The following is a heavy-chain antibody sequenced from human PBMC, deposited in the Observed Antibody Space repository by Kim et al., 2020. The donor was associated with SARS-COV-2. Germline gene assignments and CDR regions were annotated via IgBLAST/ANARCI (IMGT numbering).Heavy chain of an antibody. D-gene: IGHD3-10*01. CDR3: ARDSITTLWFGESPPPSNPV. CDR2: IKQDGSEK. CDR1: GFTFSSYW. Sequence: GGSLRLSCAASGFTFSSYWMSWVRQAPGKGLEWVANIKQDGSEKYYVDSVKGRFTISRDNAKNSLYLQMNSLRAEDTAVYYCARDSITTLWFGESPPPSNPVWGQGTLVTVSS. J-gene: IGHJ4*02. V-gene: IGHV3-7*03.